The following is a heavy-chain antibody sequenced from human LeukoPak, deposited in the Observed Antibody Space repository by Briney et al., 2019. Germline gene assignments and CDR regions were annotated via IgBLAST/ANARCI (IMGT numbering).Heavy chain of an antibody. CDR1: GFTFSNYG. J-gene: IGHJ4*02. CDR3: AKGGAYYYDSSASGFDY. Sequence: PGGSLRLSCAASGFTFSNYGMSWVRQAPGKGLEWVSGISGSGDSTFYADPVKGRFTISRDNSKNTLYLQMNSLRAEDTAVYYCAKGGAYYYDSSASGFDYWGQGTLVTVSS. CDR2: ISGSGDST. V-gene: IGHV3-23*01. D-gene: IGHD3-22*01.